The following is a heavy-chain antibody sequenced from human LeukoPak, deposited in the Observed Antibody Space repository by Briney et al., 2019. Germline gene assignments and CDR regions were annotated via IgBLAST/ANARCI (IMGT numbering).Heavy chain of an antibody. V-gene: IGHV4-31*03. CDR1: GGSISSGGYY. J-gene: IGHJ6*02. CDR2: IYYSGST. CDR3: ARDGSYCSSTCCYISGMDV. D-gene: IGHD2-2*02. Sequence: SETLSLTCTVSGGSISSGGYYWSWIRQHPGKGLEWIGYIYYSGSTYYNPSLKSRVTISVDTSKNQFSLKLSSVTAADTAVYYCARDGSYCSSTCCYISGMDVWGQGTTVTVSS.